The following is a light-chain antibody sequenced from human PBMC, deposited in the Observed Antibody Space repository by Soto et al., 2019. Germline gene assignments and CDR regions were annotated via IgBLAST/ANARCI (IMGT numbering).Light chain of an antibody. CDR2: GAS. Sequence: EIVRTQSPATLSVSPGERATLSCRASQRVSSNLAWYQQKPGQAPRLLIYGASTRATGIPARFSGSGSGTEFTLPISSLQSEDFAVYYCQQYNNWPPITFGQGTRLEIK. J-gene: IGKJ5*01. CDR3: QQYNNWPPIT. CDR1: QRVSSN. V-gene: IGKV3-15*01.